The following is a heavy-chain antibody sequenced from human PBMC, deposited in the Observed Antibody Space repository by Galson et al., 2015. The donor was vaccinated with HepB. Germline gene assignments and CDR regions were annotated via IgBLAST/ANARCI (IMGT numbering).Heavy chain of an antibody. Sequence: SLRLSCAASGFIVDGSGMSWVRQAPGKGLEWVSGISASGGKIYYADSVKGRFTMSRDNSQNTVYLQMNSLRVEDSALYYCTRDSGWESAYWGQGTLVTVSS. CDR3: TRDSGWESAY. CDR2: ISASGGKI. V-gene: IGHV3-23*01. J-gene: IGHJ4*02. CDR1: GFIVDGSG. D-gene: IGHD3-10*01.